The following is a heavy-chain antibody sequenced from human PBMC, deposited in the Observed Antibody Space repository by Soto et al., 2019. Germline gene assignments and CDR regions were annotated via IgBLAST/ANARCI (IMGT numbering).Heavy chain of an antibody. CDR2: IYYSGST. J-gene: IGHJ1*01. V-gene: IGHV4-59*01. CDR3: ARLGHVYYYDSSGYREYFQH. Sequence: SETLSLTCTVSGGSISSYYWGWIRQPPGKGLEWIGYIYYSGSTNYNPSLKSRVTISVDTSKNQFSLKLSSVTAADTAVCYCARLGHVYYYDSSGYREYFQHWGQGTLVTV. D-gene: IGHD3-22*01. CDR1: GGSISSYY.